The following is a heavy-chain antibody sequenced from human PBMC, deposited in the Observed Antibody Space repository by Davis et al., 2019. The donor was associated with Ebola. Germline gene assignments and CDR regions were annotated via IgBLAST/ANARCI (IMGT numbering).Heavy chain of an antibody. CDR1: GYTFTSYD. CDR3: ARYSGSYENYFDY. Sequence: ASVKVSCKASGYTFTSYDINWVRQATGQGLEWMGWMNPNSGNTGYAQKFQGRVTITADESTSTAYMELSSLRSEDTAVYYCARYSGSYENYFDYWGQGTLVTVSS. J-gene: IGHJ4*02. V-gene: IGHV1-8*01. D-gene: IGHD1-26*01. CDR2: MNPNSGNT.